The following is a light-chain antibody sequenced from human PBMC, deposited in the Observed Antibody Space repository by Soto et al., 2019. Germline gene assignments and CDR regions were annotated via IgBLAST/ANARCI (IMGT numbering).Light chain of an antibody. CDR2: LAS. CDR1: KSLLHSNGYNY. J-gene: IGKJ3*01. V-gene: IGKV2-28*01. CDR3: MQTLQTPT. Sequence: DLLMTHSQLSLSVTPGEPASSSCSSSKSLLHSNGYNYLIWYLQKPGQAPQVLMYLASHRASGVPDRFSGSGSGTDFTLKISRVEAEDVGVYYCMQTLQTPTFGPGTKVDI.